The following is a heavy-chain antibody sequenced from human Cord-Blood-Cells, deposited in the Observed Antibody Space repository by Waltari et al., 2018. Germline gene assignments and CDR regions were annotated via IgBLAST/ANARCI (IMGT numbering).Heavy chain of an antibody. J-gene: IGHJ4*02. Sequence: QVQLVQPGAEVQKPGSSVKVSCKASGGTFSSFSISWVRQAPGQGLEWMGRIIPILGIANYAQKFQGRVTITADKSTSTAYMELSSLRSDDTAVYDCARDNGSGSYNYWGPGTLVTVSS. D-gene: IGHD3-10*01. CDR2: IIPILGIA. CDR3: ARDNGSGSYNY. CDR1: GGTFSSFS. V-gene: IGHV1-69*09.